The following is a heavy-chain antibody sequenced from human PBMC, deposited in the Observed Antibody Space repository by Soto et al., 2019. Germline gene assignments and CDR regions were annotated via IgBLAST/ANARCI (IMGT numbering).Heavy chain of an antibody. CDR3: ARDLSGRYGYFDY. Sequence: PGGSLRLSCAASGFTFSRCGMHWVRQAPGKGLEWVAVIWYDGSNQYYADSVKGRFTISRDNSKNTLYLQMNSLRAEDTAVYYCARDLSGRYGYFDYWGPGALVTVSS. D-gene: IGHD1-26*01. J-gene: IGHJ4*02. CDR2: IWYDGSNQ. V-gene: IGHV3-33*01. CDR1: GFTFSRCG.